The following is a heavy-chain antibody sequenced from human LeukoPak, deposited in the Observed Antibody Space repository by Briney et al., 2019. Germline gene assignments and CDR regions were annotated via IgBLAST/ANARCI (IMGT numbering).Heavy chain of an antibody. Sequence: GGSLRLSCAASGFTFSSYAMHWVRQAPGKGLEWVAVISYDGSNKYYADSVKGRFTISRDNSKNTLYLQMNSLRAEDTAVYYCARVAGAYYGSRSYNDYWGQGTLVTVSS. V-gene: IGHV3-30-3*01. CDR2: ISYDGSNK. J-gene: IGHJ4*02. CDR1: GFTFSSYA. D-gene: IGHD3-10*01. CDR3: ARVAGAYYGSRSYNDY.